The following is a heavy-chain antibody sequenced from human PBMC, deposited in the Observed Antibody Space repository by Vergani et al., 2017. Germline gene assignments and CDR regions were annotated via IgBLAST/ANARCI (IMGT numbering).Heavy chain of an antibody. CDR3: AKDXGDIVVVPAAFFDY. CDR1: GFTFSSYA. Sequence: EVQLLESGGGLVQPGGSLRLSCAASGFTFSSYAMSWVRQAPGKGLEWVSAISGSGGSTYYADSVKGRFTISRDNSKNTLYLQMNSLRAEDTAVYYCAKDXGDIVVVPAAFFDYWGQGTLVTVSS. V-gene: IGHV3-23*01. J-gene: IGHJ4*02. CDR2: ISGSGGST. D-gene: IGHD2-2*01.